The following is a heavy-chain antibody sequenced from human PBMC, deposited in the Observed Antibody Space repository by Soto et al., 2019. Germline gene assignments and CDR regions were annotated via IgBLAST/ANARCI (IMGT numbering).Heavy chain of an antibody. Sequence: PSETLSLTCAVYGGSFSGYYWSWIRQPPGKGLEWIGEINHSGSTNYNPSLKSRVTISVDTSKNQFSLKLSSVTAADTAVYYCARVARRVYYYYYMDVWGKGTTVTVS. CDR1: GGSFSGYY. V-gene: IGHV4-34*01. D-gene: IGHD6-25*01. CDR2: INHSGST. J-gene: IGHJ6*03. CDR3: ARVARRVYYYYYMDV.